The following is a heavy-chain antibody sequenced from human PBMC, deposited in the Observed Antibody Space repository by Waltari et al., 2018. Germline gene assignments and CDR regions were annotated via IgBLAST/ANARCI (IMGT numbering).Heavy chain of an antibody. Sequence: QVQLQESGPGLVKPSETLSLTCAVSGYSISSGYYWGWIRQPPGKGLEWIGSIYQSGSTYDNPSLKSRVTISVDTSKNQFSLKLSSVTAADTAVYYCARGLRGTDYFDYWGQGTLVTVSS. CDR2: IYQSGST. J-gene: IGHJ4*02. CDR3: ARGLRGTDYFDY. V-gene: IGHV4-38-2*01. CDR1: GYSISSGYY. D-gene: IGHD4-17*01.